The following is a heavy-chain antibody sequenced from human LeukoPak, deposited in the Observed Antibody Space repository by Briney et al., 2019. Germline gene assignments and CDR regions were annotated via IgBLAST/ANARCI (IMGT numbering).Heavy chain of an antibody. V-gene: IGHV3-30-3*01. CDR3: ASSGYINYFDY. D-gene: IGHD3-22*01. CDR2: ISYDGSNE. Sequence: GGSLRLSCAASGFSFSSYSVHWVRQAPGKGLEWVALISYDGSNEYYADSVKGRFTISRDNAKNSLYLQMNSLRAEDTAVYYCASSGYINYFDYWGQGTLVTVSS. CDR1: GFSFSSYS. J-gene: IGHJ4*02.